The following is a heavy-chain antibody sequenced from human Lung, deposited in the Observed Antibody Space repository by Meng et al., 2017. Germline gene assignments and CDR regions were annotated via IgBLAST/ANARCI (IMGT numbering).Heavy chain of an antibody. CDR3: ARERHSTIIRGVIDF. CDR1: GGSLSGSY. D-gene: IGHD3-10*01. J-gene: IGHJ4*02. CDR2: INHGGST. V-gene: IGHV4-34*01. Sequence: QGQAQQWVAGLLRPSEHLALTCAVYGGSLSGSYWSWLRQSPAKGLEWIGKINHGGSTNYNPSLESRVTISVDTPKNQFSLRLTSMTVADTAVYYCARERHSTIIRGVIDFWGQGALVTVSS.